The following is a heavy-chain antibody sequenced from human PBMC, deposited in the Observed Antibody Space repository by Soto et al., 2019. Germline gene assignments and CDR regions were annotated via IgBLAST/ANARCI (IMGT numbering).Heavy chain of an antibody. CDR1: GFTFSDHY. CDR2: IRHKADSYTT. V-gene: IGHV3-72*01. J-gene: IGHJ5*01. CDR3: ARLWDRWSDS. Sequence: EVQLVESGGGLVQPGGSLRLSCAASGFTFSDHYMEWVRQAPGKGLEWVGRIRHKADSYTTEYAASVKGRFTISRDDSKNLLYLQMNNLKTEDTAVYYCARLWDRWSDSWGQGTLVTVSS. D-gene: IGHD1-26*01.